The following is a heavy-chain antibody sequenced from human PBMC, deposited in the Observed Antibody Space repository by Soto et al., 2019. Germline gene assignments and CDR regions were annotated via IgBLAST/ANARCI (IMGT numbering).Heavy chain of an antibody. CDR1: GDSVSSNSAA. V-gene: IGHV6-1*01. D-gene: IGHD6-6*01. CDR2: TYYRSKWYN. Sequence: SQTLSLTCAISGDSVSSNSAAWNWIRQSPSRGLEWLGRTYYRSKWYNDYAVSVKSRITINPDTSKNQFSLQLNSVTPEDTAVYYCARDDLSPYSSSSGGYFDYWGQGTLVTV. CDR3: ARDDLSPYSSSSGGYFDY. J-gene: IGHJ4*02.